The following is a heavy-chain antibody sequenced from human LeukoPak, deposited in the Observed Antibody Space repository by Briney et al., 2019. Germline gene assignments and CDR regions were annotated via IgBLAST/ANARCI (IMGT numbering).Heavy chain of an antibody. D-gene: IGHD3-16*01. CDR1: GFTVSSNY. Sequence: PGGSLRLSCAASGFTVSSNYMSWVRQAPGKGLEWVSVVYSGGSTYYADSVKRRFTISRDNSKNTLYLRMNSLRAEDTAVYYCARSLRYWGQGTLVTVSS. V-gene: IGHV3-53*01. CDR3: ARSLRY. J-gene: IGHJ4*02. CDR2: VYSGGST.